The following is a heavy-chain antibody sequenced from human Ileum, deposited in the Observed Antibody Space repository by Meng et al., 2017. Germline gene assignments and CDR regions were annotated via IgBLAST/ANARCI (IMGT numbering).Heavy chain of an antibody. J-gene: IGHJ4*02. CDR3: AGHTELDC. CDR1: EFTVSNNY. CDR2: IYSGGNT. Sequence: EVQLVESGGGLVQPGGFLRLPCAASEFTVSNNYMSWVRQAPGKGLEWVSLIYSGGNTKYADSVKGRFTISRDNSKNTLYLQMNSLRAEDTAVYYCAGHTELDCWGQGALVTSPQ. V-gene: IGHV3-66*04.